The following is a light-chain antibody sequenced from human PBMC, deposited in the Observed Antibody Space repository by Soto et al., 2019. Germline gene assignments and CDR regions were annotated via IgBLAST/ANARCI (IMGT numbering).Light chain of an antibody. Sequence: DVVMTQSPLSLPVTLGQPASISCRSSQSLVYSDGNTYLNWFQQRPGQSPRRLIYNVSNRDSGVPDRFSGSGSGTDFTLKISRVEAEDVGVYYCMQGTHWPPHFGQGTRLELK. J-gene: IGKJ5*01. CDR1: QSLVYSDGNTY. CDR3: MQGTHWPPH. CDR2: NVS. V-gene: IGKV2-30*01.